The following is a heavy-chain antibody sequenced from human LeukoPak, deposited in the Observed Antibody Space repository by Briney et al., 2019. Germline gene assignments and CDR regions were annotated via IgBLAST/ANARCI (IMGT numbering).Heavy chain of an antibody. D-gene: IGHD3-3*01. CDR2: ISGSGGST. Sequence: PGGSLRLSCAASGFTFSSYAMSWVRQAPGKGLEWVSAISGSGGSTYYADSVKGRFTISRDNSKNTLYLQMNSLRAEDTAVYYCARDRHPWSGSDYYYYMDVWGKGTTVTVSS. CDR3: ARDRHPWSGSDYYYYMDV. CDR1: GFTFSSYA. J-gene: IGHJ6*03. V-gene: IGHV3-23*01.